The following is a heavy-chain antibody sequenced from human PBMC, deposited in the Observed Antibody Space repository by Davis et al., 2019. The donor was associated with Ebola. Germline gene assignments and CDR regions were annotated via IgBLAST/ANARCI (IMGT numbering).Heavy chain of an antibody. V-gene: IGHV4-4*02. CDR3: ARGLGVSSGGQYYYGMDV. D-gene: IGHD2-15*01. CDR2: IFHSGAT. CDR1: GGSISNNNW. J-gene: IGHJ6*02. Sequence: SETLSLTCAVSGGSISNNNWWSWVRQRPGKGLDWIGDIFHSGATNYNPSFKSRLSMSVDKSKNQYSMNLTSVTAADTAFYYCARGLGVSSGGQYYYGMDVWGQGTTVTVSS.